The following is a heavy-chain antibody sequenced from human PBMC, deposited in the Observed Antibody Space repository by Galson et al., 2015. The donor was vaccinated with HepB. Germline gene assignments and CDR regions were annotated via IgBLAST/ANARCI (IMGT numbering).Heavy chain of an antibody. CDR3: ARSVAYGDYVSYHSYMDV. V-gene: IGHV1-69*13. J-gene: IGHJ6*03. CDR2: IIPIFGAA. D-gene: IGHD4-17*01. CDR1: GGTFSSSA. Sequence: SVKVSCKASGGTFSSSAITWVRQAPGQGLEWMGGIIPIFGAANYAQKFQGRVSITADESTSTAYMELSSLRSEDTAVYYCARSVAYGDYVSYHSYMDVWGKGTTVTVSS.